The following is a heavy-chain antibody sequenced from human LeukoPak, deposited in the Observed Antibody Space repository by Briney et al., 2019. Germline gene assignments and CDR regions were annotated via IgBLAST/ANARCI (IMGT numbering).Heavy chain of an antibody. Sequence: PSETLSLTFTVSGGSISSGGYYWSWIRQHPGEGLEWIGYIYYSGSTYYNPSLTSPVTISVDTSKNQFSLQLGSVTAADTAVYYCASSYYDGDVWGKATTVTVSS. CDR1: GGSISSGGYY. CDR2: IYYSGST. CDR3: ASSYYDGDV. D-gene: IGHD3-22*01. J-gene: IGHJ6*03. V-gene: IGHV4-31*01.